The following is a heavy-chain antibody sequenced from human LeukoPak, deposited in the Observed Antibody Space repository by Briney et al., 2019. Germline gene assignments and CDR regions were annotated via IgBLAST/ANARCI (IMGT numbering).Heavy chain of an antibody. CDR3: ARDHIAAAPQYNWFDP. J-gene: IGHJ5*02. Sequence: ASVKVSCKASGYTFTGFYMHWVRQAPGQGLEWMGWINPNSGDTNYVQKFQGRVTMTRDTSISTAYMELSRLRSDDTAVYYCARDHIAAAPQYNWFDPWGQGTLVTVSS. CDR1: GYTFTGFY. D-gene: IGHD6-13*01. V-gene: IGHV1-2*02. CDR2: INPNSGDT.